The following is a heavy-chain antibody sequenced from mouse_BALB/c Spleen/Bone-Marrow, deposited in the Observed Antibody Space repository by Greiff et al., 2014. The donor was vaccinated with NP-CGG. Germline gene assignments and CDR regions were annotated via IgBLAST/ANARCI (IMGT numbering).Heavy chain of an antibody. CDR3: ARDVGNYYAMDY. D-gene: IGHD2-1*01. CDR1: GFSFTGYT. Sequence: EVQLQQSGPELVKPGASMKISCKASGFSFTGYTMNWVKQSHGKNLEWIGLINPYTSETSYNQKFKGKATLTVDKSSSTAYMELLSLTSEDSAVYYCARDVGNYYAMDYWGQGTSVTVSS. J-gene: IGHJ4*01. V-gene: IGHV1-26*01. CDR2: INPYTSET.